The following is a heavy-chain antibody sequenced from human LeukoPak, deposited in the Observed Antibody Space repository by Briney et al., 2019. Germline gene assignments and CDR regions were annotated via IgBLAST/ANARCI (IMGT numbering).Heavy chain of an antibody. V-gene: IGHV3-53*01. CDR3: ARDRITMVRGVIRIYFDY. Sequence: GGSLRLSCAASGGTISSNYMSWVRQAPGKGLEWVSVIYSGGSTYYADSVKGRFTISRDKSKNTLYLQMNSLRAEDTAVYYCARDRITMVRGVIRIYFDYWGQGTLVTVSS. CDR1: GGTISSNY. D-gene: IGHD3-10*01. CDR2: IYSGGST. J-gene: IGHJ4*02.